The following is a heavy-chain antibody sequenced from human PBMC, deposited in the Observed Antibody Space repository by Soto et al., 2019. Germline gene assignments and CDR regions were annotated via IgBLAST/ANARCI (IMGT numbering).Heavy chain of an antibody. J-gene: IGHJ6*02. V-gene: IGHV3-9*01. Sequence: PGGSLRLSCAASGFTFDDYAMHWVRQGPGKGLEWVSGISWNSGSIGYADSVKGRFTISRDNAKNSLYLQMNSLRAEDTALYYCAKSPYGGTDYYYYGMDVWGQGTTVTVSS. CDR2: ISWNSGSI. CDR3: AKSPYGGTDYYYYGMDV. D-gene: IGHD4-17*01. CDR1: GFTFDDYA.